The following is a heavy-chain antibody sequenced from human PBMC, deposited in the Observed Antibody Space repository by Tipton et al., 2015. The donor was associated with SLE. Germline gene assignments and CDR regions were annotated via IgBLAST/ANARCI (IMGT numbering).Heavy chain of an antibody. J-gene: IGHJ4*02. CDR1: GGSISISNYS. D-gene: IGHD5-12*01. CDR2: IHYIGNT. Sequence: LRLSCIVSGGSISISNYSWGWVRQPPGKGLEWIGSIHYIGNTYYNPSLKSRVTISVDTSKNQFSLNLSSVTAADTAVYYCARHQWIGYDSYYFDYWGQGTLVTVSS. V-gene: IGHV4-39*07. CDR3: ARHQWIGYDSYYFDY.